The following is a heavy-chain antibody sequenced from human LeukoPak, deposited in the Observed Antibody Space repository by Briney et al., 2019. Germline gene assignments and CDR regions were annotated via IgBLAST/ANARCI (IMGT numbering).Heavy chain of an antibody. J-gene: IGHJ6*03. Sequence: GESLRLSCAVSGFTFSNSWFTWVRQAPGKGLEWVALINQDGSVKSSVDSVKGRFTISRDNAMNSLYLHMTSLRVEDTAVYYCAKDKDYGYYMDVWGKGTTVTVSS. CDR3: AKDKDYGYYMDV. CDR2: INQDGSVK. CDR1: GFTFSNSW. V-gene: IGHV3-7*01.